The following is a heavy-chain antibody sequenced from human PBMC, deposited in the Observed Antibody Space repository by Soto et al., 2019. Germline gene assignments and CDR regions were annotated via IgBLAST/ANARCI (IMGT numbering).Heavy chain of an antibody. D-gene: IGHD3-10*01. J-gene: IGHJ5*02. CDR2: IYYSGST. CDR3: ARLLWFGELKGWLDP. Sequence: PSETLSLTCTVSGGSISGGDYYWSWIRQPPGKGLEWIGYIYYSGSTYYNPSLKSRVTISVDTSKNQFSLKLSSVTAADTAVYYRARLLWFGELKGWLDPWGQGTLVTVSS. CDR1: GGSISGGDYY. V-gene: IGHV4-30-4*01.